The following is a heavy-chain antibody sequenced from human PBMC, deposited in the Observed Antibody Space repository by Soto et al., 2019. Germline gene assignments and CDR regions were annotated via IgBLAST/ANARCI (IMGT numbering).Heavy chain of an antibody. CDR1: CGSIRSGGYY. Sequence: ASGTLSLTCTFSCGSIRSGGYYWSWIRQHPGKGLEWIGYIYYSGSTYYNPSLKSRVTISVDTSKNQFSLKLSSVTAADTAVYYCARVRQYGDYYYYYYYGMDVWGQGTTVTVSS. J-gene: IGHJ6*02. V-gene: IGHV4-31*03. CDR3: ARVRQYGDYYYYYYYGMDV. CDR2: IYYSGST. D-gene: IGHD4-17*01.